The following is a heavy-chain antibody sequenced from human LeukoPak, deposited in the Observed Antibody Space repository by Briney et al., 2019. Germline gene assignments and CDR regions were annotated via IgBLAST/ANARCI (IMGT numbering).Heavy chain of an antibody. CDR2: INPNNGGT. D-gene: IGHD6-13*01. CDR3: ARDRGSSWFADY. J-gene: IGHJ4*02. Sequence: ASVNVSCKASRYIFTSYYIHWVRQAPGQGREWMGWINPNNGGTKYGKKFQGRVTMTSDTSISTAYMELSRLRYDDTAMYYCARDRGSSWFADYWGQGTLVTVSS. V-gene: IGHV1-2*02. CDR1: RYIFTSYY.